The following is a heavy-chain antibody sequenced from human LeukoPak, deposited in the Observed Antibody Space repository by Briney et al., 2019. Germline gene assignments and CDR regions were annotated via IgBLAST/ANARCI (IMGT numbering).Heavy chain of an antibody. CDR1: GFTFSSYA. V-gene: IGHV3-30-3*01. CDR2: ISYDGSNK. D-gene: IGHD6-19*01. J-gene: IGHJ4*02. CDR3: ARSVAGVYYFDY. Sequence: GGSLRLSCAASGFTFSSYAMHWVRQAPGKGLEWVAVISYDGSNKYYADSVKGRFTISRDNSKNTLYLQMNSLRAEDTAVYYCARSVAGVYYFDYWGQGTLVTVSS.